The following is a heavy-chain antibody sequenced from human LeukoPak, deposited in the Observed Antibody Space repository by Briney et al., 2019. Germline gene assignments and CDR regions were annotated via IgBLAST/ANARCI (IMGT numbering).Heavy chain of an antibody. Sequence: GGSLRLSCAASGFTFSSYEMNWVRQAPGKGLEWISYISSSGSTIYYVDSVKGRFTISRDNANNSLYLQMNSLRAEDTAVYYCARDGGEWELDHWGQGTLVTVSS. CDR3: ARDGGEWELDH. CDR2: ISSSGSTI. V-gene: IGHV3-48*03. D-gene: IGHD1-26*01. J-gene: IGHJ4*02. CDR1: GFTFSSYE.